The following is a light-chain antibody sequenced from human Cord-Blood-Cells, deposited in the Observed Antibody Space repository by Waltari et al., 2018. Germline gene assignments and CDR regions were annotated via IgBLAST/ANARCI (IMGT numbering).Light chain of an antibody. J-gene: IGLJ1*01. V-gene: IGLV2-8*01. Sequence: QSALTQPPSASGSPGQSVTIFCTGTSSDVGGYTYVSWYQQHPGKAPKHMIYEVNKRPSGVPDRFSGSKSGNPASLTVSGLQAEDEADYYCSSYAGSNINYVFGTGTKVTVL. CDR1: SSDVGGYTY. CDR2: EVN. CDR3: SSYAGSNINYV.